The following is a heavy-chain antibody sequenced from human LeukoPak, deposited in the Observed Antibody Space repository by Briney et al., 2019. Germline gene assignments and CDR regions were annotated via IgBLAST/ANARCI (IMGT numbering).Heavy chain of an antibody. D-gene: IGHD2-21*01. J-gene: IGHJ4*02. CDR1: GYTFTSYG. V-gene: IGHV1-18*01. Sequence: ASVKVSCKASGYTFTSYGISWVRQTPGQGLEWMGWISAYNGNTNYAQKLQGRVTMTTDTSTSTAYMELRSLRSEDTAVYYCARVPYCGGDCYLYYFDYWGQGTLVTVSS. CDR3: ARVPYCGGDCYLYYFDY. CDR2: ISAYNGNT.